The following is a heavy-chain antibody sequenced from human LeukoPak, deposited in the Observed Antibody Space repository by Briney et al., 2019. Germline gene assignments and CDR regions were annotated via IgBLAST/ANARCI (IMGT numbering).Heavy chain of an antibody. J-gene: IGHJ4*02. CDR3: AKDARSSWYHFDS. V-gene: IGHV3-23*01. Sequence: GGSLRLSCAASGFTFSPYDMRWVRQAPGKGLKWDSSLSGSGDSTYYADSVKGRFTVSRDNSKNTLYLQMHSLRAEDTAVYYCAKDARSSWYHFDSWGQGALVTVSS. CDR2: LSGSGDST. CDR1: GFTFSPYD. D-gene: IGHD6-13*01.